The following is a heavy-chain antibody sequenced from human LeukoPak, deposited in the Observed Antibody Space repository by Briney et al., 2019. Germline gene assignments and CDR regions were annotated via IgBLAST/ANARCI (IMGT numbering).Heavy chain of an antibody. CDR3: ATDGVLPALGAYAFDI. J-gene: IGHJ3*02. D-gene: IGHD2-2*01. Sequence: GASVKVSCKASGYTFTSYAMHWVRQAPGQRLEWMGWINAGNGNTKYSQKFQGRVTITRDTSASTAYMELSSLRSEDTAVYYCATDGVLPALGAYAFDIWGQGTMVTVSS. CDR2: INAGNGNT. V-gene: IGHV1-3*01. CDR1: GYTFTSYA.